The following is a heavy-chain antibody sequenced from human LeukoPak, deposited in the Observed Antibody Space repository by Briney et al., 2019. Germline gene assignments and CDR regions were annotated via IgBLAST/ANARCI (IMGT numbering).Heavy chain of an antibody. J-gene: IGHJ4*02. CDR3: ARGLGMVFDY. V-gene: IGHV4-59*01. D-gene: IGHD7-27*01. CDR1: GGSISSYY. Sequence: PSETLSLTCTVSGGSISSYYWSWIRQPPGKGLEWIGYIYYSGSTNYNPSLKSRVTISVDTSKNQFSLKLSSVTAAVTAVYYCARGLGMVFDYWGQGTLVTVSS. CDR2: IYYSGST.